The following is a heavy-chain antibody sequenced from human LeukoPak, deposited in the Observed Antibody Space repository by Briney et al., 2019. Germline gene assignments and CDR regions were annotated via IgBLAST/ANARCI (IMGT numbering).Heavy chain of an antibody. CDR3: ARGGYSSSFFDY. V-gene: IGHV1-69*04. Sequence: SVQVSWKASGGTFSSYAISWVRQAPGQGLEWMGRIIPILGIANYAQKFQGRVTITADKSTSTAYMELSSLRSEDTAVYYCARGGYSSSFFDYWGQGTLVTVSS. D-gene: IGHD6-13*01. J-gene: IGHJ4*02. CDR2: IIPILGIA. CDR1: GGTFSSYA.